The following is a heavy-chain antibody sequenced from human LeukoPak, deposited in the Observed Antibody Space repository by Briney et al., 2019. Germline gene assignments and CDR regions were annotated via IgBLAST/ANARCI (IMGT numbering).Heavy chain of an antibody. V-gene: IGHV3-33*06. CDR1: GFTFSSYG. CDR3: AKIRFLEEGVFDI. D-gene: IGHD3-3*01. J-gene: IGHJ3*02. Sequence: GGSLRLSCAASGFTFSSYGMHWVRQAPGKGPEWVAVIWYDGSNKYYADSVKGRFTISRDNSKNTLYLQMNSLRAEDTAVYYCAKIRFLEEGVFDIWGQGTMVTVSS. CDR2: IWYDGSNK.